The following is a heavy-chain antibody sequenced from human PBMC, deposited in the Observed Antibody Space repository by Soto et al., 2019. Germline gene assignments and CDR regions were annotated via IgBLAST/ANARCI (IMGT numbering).Heavy chain of an antibody. CDR3: AREDSDGWSGESLDV. Sequence: QVQLQQWGAGLLNASETLSLTCAVVGDSLRGQSWNWIRQSPGKGLEWIGEIDQSGGTNYNPSLKSRAIISYYTSKNQFSLTLTSVTAADTAVYYCAREDSDGWSGESLDVWGQGTTVTVSS. V-gene: IGHV4-34*01. CDR2: IDQSGGT. CDR1: GDSLRGQS. J-gene: IGHJ6*02. D-gene: IGHD6-19*01.